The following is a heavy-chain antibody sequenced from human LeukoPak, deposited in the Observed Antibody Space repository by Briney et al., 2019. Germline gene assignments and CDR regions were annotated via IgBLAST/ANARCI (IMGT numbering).Heavy chain of an antibody. J-gene: IGHJ5*02. CDR2: ISSSGSTI. CDR3: ARGRSPLWFGELRTGKLNWFDP. Sequence: GGSLRLSCAASGFTFDDYGMNWVRQAPGKGLEWVSYISSSGSTIYYADSVKGRFTISRDNAKSSLYLQMNSLRAEDTAVYYCARGRSPLWFGELRTGKLNWFDPWGQGTLVTVSS. D-gene: IGHD3-10*01. CDR1: GFTFDDYG. V-gene: IGHV3-48*03.